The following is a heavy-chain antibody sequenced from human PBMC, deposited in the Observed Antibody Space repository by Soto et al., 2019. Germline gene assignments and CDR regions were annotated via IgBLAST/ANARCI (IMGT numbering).Heavy chain of an antibody. CDR1: GFTVSSNY. D-gene: IGHD1-26*01. V-gene: IGHV3-66*01. CDR2: IYSGGST. Sequence: PVGSLRLSCAASGFTVSSNYMSWVRQAPGKGLEWVSVIYSGGSTFYADSVRGRFTISRDNSKNTVNLQMNSLRAEDTAVYYCARDPWDADYWGQGTLVTVSS. J-gene: IGHJ4*02. CDR3: ARDPWDADY.